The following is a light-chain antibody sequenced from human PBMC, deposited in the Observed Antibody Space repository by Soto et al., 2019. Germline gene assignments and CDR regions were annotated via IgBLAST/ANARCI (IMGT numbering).Light chain of an antibody. CDR2: EGS. V-gene: IGLV2-23*01. J-gene: IGLJ2*01. CDR3: CSYASSSFPVV. Sequence: QSALTQPASVSGSPGQSITISCTGTSSDVGSYNLVSWYQQHPGKAPKLMIYEGSKRPSGVSNRFSGSKSGNTASLTISGLQAEDEADYYCCSYASSSFPVVFGGGTKLTVL. CDR1: SSDVGSYNL.